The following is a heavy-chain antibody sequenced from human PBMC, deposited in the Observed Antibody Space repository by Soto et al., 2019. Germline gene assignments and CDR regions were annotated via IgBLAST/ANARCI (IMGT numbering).Heavy chain of an antibody. D-gene: IGHD1-1*01. Sequence: SETLSLTCTVSGVSVSSADSYWSWLRQAPGKGLEWVGHIYHSGTTYYNPSLKGRLAISVDTSKNQFSLALSSVTAADTAVYFCARGKLSGHPTPPHGYWGQGKLGTVAS. V-gene: IGHV4-30-4*01. CDR2: IYHSGTT. CDR3: ARGKLSGHPTPPHGY. CDR1: GVSVSSADSY. J-gene: IGHJ4*02.